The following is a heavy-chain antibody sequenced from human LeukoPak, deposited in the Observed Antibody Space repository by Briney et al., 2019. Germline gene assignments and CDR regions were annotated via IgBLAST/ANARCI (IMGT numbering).Heavy chain of an antibody. J-gene: IGHJ6*03. D-gene: IGHD6-13*01. CDR1: GYTFTGYY. V-gene: IGHV1-2*02. Sequence: ASVKVSCKASGYTFTGYYMHWVRQAPGQGLEWMGWINPNSGGTNYAQKFQGRVTMTRDTSISTAYMELSRLRSDDTAVYYCARDKVAAAGLQADDYYYYYMDVWGKGTTVTVSS. CDR3: ARDKVAAAGLQADDYYYYYMDV. CDR2: INPNSGGT.